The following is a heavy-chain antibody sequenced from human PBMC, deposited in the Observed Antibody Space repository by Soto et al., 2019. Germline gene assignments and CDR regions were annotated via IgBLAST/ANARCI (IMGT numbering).Heavy chain of an antibody. CDR3: AKENDFWSGAFDY. V-gene: IGHV3-23*01. J-gene: IGHJ4*02. CDR2: ISGSGGTT. Sequence: EVQLLESGGGSVQPGGSLRLSCAASGFTFSSYAMSWVRQAPGKGLEWVSAISGSGGTTYYADSVKGRFTISRDNSKNTLYLQLNSLRAEDTAVFYCAKENDFWSGAFDYWGQGTLVTVSS. D-gene: IGHD3-3*01. CDR1: GFTFSSYA.